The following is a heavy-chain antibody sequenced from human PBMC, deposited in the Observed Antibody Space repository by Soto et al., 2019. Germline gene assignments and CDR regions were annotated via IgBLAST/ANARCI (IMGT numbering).Heavy chain of an antibody. D-gene: IGHD1-26*01. CDR3: ARRCGDAFDI. CDR2: IYYSGST. J-gene: IGHJ3*02. CDR1: GGSISSYY. Sequence: QVQLQESGPGLVKPSETLSLTCTVSGGSISSYYWSWIRQPPGKGLEWIGYIYYSGSTNYNPSLKSRITISVDTSKNQFSLKLSSVTAADTAVYYGARRCGDAFDIWGQGTMVTVSS. V-gene: IGHV4-59*08.